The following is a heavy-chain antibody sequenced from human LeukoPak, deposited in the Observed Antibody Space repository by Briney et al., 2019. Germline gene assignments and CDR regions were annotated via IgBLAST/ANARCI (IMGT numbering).Heavy chain of an antibody. D-gene: IGHD3-3*01. J-gene: IGHJ6*02. CDR2: IYYRGST. Sequence: PSETLSLTCTVSGGSISSYYWSWIRQPPGKGLEGIGYIYYRGSTNYNPSLKSRVTISVDTSKNQFSLKLSSVTAADTAVYYCARQIYDFWSGYSYYYYYGMDVWGQGTTVTVSS. CDR3: ARQIYDFWSGYSYYYYYGMDV. CDR1: GGSISSYY. V-gene: IGHV4-59*08.